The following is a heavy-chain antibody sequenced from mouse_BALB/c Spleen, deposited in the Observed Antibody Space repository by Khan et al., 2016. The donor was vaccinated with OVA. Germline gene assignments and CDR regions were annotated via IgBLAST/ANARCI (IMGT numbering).Heavy chain of an antibody. J-gene: IGHJ2*01. V-gene: IGHV5-9-1*01. CDR2: VSRGGSFT. CDR3: AREGGIYDGPFDY. Sequence: EVELVESGGDLVKPGGSLKLSCAASGFTFNNYAMSWVRQTPEKRLEWVATVSRGGSFTYYPDSVKGRFTISRDNAKNTPYLQMSSLRSEDTAMYYCAREGGIYDGPFDYWGQGTTLTVSS. CDR1: GFTFNNYA. D-gene: IGHD2-3*01.